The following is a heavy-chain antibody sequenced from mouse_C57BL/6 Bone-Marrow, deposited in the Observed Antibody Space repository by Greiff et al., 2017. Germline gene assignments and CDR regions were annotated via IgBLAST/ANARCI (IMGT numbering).Heavy chain of an antibody. Sequence: QVQLQQPGAELVRPGTSVKLSCKASGYTFTSYWMHWVKQRPGQGLEWIGVIDTSDSYTNYNQKFKGKATLTVDTSSSTAYMQLSSLTSEDSAVYYCARRGDDGFFSWLAYWGQGTLVTVSA. D-gene: IGHD2-3*01. J-gene: IGHJ3*01. V-gene: IGHV1-59*01. CDR3: ARRGDDGFFSWLAY. CDR2: IDTSDSYT. CDR1: GYTFTSYW.